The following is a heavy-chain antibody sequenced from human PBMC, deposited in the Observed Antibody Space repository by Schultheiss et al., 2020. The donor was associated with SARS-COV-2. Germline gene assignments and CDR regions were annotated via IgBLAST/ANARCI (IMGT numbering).Heavy chain of an antibody. CDR2: ISYDGSNK. D-gene: IGHD4-17*01. Sequence: GGSLRLSCAASGFTFSSYGMHWVRQAPGKGLEWVAVISYDGSNKYYADSVKGRFTISRDNSENTLYLQMNSLRAEDTAVYYCARDYYGRQIDYWGQGTLVTVSS. CDR1: GFTFSSYG. V-gene: IGHV3-33*05. CDR3: ARDYYGRQIDY. J-gene: IGHJ4*02.